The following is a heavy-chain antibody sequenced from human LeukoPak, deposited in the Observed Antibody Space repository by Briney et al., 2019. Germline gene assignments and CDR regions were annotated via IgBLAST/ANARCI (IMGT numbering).Heavy chain of an antibody. CDR2: ISAYNGNT. D-gene: IGHD2-2*01. Sequence: GASVKVSCKASGYTFTSYGISWVRQAPGQGLEWMGWISAYNGNTNYAQKLQGRVTMTTDTSTSTAYMELRSLRSDDTAVYYCARQKVYCSSTSCRPCYYYGMDVWGQGTTVTVSS. CDR3: ARQKVYCSSTSCRPCYYYGMDV. CDR1: GYTFTSYG. V-gene: IGHV1-18*01. J-gene: IGHJ6*02.